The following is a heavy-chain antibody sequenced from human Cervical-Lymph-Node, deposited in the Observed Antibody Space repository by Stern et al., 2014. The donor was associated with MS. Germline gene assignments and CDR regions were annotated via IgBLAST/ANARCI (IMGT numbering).Heavy chain of an antibody. D-gene: IGHD4-17*01. J-gene: IGHJ2*01. Sequence: EMQLVESGGGLVQPGGSLRLSCAASGFTFTTYWMSWVRQAPGKGLEWVANIKHDGSEDYYVDSVKGRFTISRDDAKTSLYLQMDSLRAEDTAVYYCARNAYGDLSYWYFDLWGRDTLVTVSS. CDR2: IKHDGSED. V-gene: IGHV3-7*01. CDR1: GFTFTTYW. CDR3: ARNAYGDLSYWYFDL.